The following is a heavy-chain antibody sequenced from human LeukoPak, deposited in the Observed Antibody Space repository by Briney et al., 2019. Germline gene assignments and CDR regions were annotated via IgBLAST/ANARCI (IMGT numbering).Heavy chain of an antibody. V-gene: IGHV4-61*05. CDR2: IYYSGST. Sequence: SETLSLTCTVSGGSISSSSYYWGWIRQPPGKGLEWIGYIYYSGSTNYNPSLKSRVTISVDTSKNQFSLKLSSVTAADTAVYYCARHFDIWGQGTMVTVSS. CDR1: GGSISSSSYY. CDR3: ARHFDI. J-gene: IGHJ3*02.